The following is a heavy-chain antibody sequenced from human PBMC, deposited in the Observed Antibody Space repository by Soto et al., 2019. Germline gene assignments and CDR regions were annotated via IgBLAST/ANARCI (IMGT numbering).Heavy chain of an antibody. V-gene: IGHV4-30-4*01. CDR3: AREPGLFYYYYGLDV. CDR1: GGSISSGDYY. D-gene: IGHD3-10*01. Sequence: LSLTCTVSGGSISSGDYYWSWIRQPPGKGLEWIGNIYDSGSTYYNPSLKSRVTISVDTSKNQFSLKLSSVTAADTAVYYCAREPGLFYYYYGLDVWGQGTTVTVSS. J-gene: IGHJ6*02. CDR2: IYDSGST.